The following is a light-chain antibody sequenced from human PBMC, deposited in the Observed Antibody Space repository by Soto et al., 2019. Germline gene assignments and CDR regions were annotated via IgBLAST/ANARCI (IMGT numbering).Light chain of an antibody. CDR1: QGISNY. CDR3: QQYDSVFT. V-gene: IGKV1-33*01. J-gene: IGKJ5*01. CDR2: GAS. Sequence: DIQVTQSPSSLSASVGDRVTITCQASQGISNYLNWYQQKPGKAPKLLIYGASNLETGVRSRFSGSGSGTDFTFTISSLQAEDISTYFCQQYDSVFTFGQGTRVEIK.